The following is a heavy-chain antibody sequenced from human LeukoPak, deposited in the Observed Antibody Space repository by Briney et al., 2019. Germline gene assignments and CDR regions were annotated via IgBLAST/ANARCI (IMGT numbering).Heavy chain of an antibody. J-gene: IGHJ4*02. Sequence: ASETLSLTCTVSGGSISSSSYYWGWIRQPPGKGLEWIGSIYYSGSTYYNPSLKSRVTISVDTSKNQFSLKLSSVTAADTAVYYCARFSPGGGLRRDYWGQGTLVTVSS. CDR1: GGSISSSSYY. CDR2: IYYSGST. CDR3: ARFSPGGGLRRDY. D-gene: IGHD3-16*01. V-gene: IGHV4-39*07.